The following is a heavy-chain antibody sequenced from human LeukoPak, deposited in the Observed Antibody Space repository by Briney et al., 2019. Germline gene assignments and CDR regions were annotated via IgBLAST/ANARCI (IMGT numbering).Heavy chain of an antibody. CDR1: GGSISGYY. J-gene: IGHJ4*02. CDR3: ASRSSIWSGYQDTLYYFDS. V-gene: IGHV4-59*01. D-gene: IGHD3-3*01. CDR2: IYYSGST. Sequence: SETLSLTCTVSGGSISGYYWSWIRQPPGKRLEWIGHIYYSGSTNYNPSLKSRVTISVDTSKNQFSLKLSSVTAADTAVYYCASRSSIWSGYQDTLYYFDSWGQGTLVTVSS.